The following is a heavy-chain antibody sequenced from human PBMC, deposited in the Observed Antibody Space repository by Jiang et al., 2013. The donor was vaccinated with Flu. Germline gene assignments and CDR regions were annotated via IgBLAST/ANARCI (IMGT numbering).Heavy chain of an antibody. Sequence: QLLESGGGVVQPGRSLRLSCAASGFTFSYYGMHWVRQAPGKGLEWVARIWYDGSNKYYVDPLKGRFTISRDNSKDTLFLQMDSLRAEDTAVYYCARSMGGTTVTFDFWGQGTLVTVSS. CDR3: ARSMGGTTVTFDF. J-gene: IGHJ4*02. V-gene: IGHV3-33*01. CDR1: GFTFSYYG. D-gene: IGHD4-11*01. CDR2: IWYDGSNK.